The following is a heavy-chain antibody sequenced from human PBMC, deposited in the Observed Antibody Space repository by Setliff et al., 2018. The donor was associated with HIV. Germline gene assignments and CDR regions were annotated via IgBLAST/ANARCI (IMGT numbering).Heavy chain of an antibody. V-gene: IGHV4-39*01. J-gene: IGHJ5*02. CDR1: GGSIRSGNYY. CDR2: IHSSGST. CDR3: ATDADRESNRFDP. D-gene: IGHD3-10*01. Sequence: SETLSLTCTVSGGSIRSGNYYWHWIRRPAGKGLEWLGSIHSSGSTYFNPSLKSRVNMSVDRSKNQFSMKMTSVTAADTALYYCATDADRESNRFDPWGQGILVTVSS.